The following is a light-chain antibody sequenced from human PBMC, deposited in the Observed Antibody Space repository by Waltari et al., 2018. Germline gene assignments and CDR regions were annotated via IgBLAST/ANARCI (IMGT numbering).Light chain of an antibody. Sequence: DTVMTQSPLSLTVTPGEPASISCRSSQSLLHSNGYNYLDWYLQKPGQPPQLLIYLGSDRASGVPDRFSGSGSGTDFTLKISSVEAEDIGVYYCMQALHTPPAFGQGNRVEI. CDR3: MQALHTPPA. CDR1: QSLLHSNGYNY. V-gene: IGKV2-28*01. J-gene: IGKJ1*01. CDR2: LGS.